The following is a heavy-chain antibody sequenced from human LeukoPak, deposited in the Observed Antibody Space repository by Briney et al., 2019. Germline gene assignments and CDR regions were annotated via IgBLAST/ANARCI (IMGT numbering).Heavy chain of an antibody. CDR3: ARAGEYCSGGSCYYYMDV. CDR1: GYTFSNYG. J-gene: IGHJ6*03. V-gene: IGHV1-18*01. D-gene: IGHD2-15*01. CDR2: ISGYNGNT. Sequence: GASVKVSCKASGYTFSNYGISWVRQAPGQGLEWMGWISGYNGNTNYAQKFQGRVTITADKSTSTAYMELSSLRSEDTAVYYCARAGEYCSGGSCYYYMDVWGKGTTVTVSS.